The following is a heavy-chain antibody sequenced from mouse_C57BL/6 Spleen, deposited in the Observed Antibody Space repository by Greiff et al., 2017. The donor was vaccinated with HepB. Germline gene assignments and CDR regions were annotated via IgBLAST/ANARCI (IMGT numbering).Heavy chain of an antibody. CDR1: GFTFTDYY. CDR2: IRNKANGYTT. V-gene: IGHV7-3*01. D-gene: IGHD2-4*01. Sequence: EVKLMESGGGLVQPGGSLSLSCAASGFTFTDYYMSWVRQPPGKALEWLGFIRNKANGYTTEYSASVKGRFTISRDNSQSILYLQMNALRAEDSATYYCARPNYDYDDLAWFAYWGQGTLVTVSA. CDR3: ARPNYDYDDLAWFAY. J-gene: IGHJ3*01.